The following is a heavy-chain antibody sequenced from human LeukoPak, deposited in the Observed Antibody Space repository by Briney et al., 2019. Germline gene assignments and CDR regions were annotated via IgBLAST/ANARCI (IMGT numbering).Heavy chain of an antibody. D-gene: IGHD3-9*01. J-gene: IGHJ4*02. V-gene: IGHV4-4*07. CDR1: GGSISSYY. CDR3: ARVYYDILTGYFEDY. Sequence: SETLSLTCTVSGGSISSYYWSWIRQPAGKGLEWIGRIYTSGSTNYNPSLKSRVTMSVDTSKNQFSLKLSSVTAADTAVHYCARVYYDILTGYFEDYWGQGTLVTLSS. CDR2: IYTSGST.